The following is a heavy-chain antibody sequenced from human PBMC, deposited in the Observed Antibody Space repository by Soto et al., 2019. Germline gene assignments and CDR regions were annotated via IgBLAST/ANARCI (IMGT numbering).Heavy chain of an antibody. J-gene: IGHJ4*02. CDR2: INPSGGST. Sequence: GASVKVSCKASGYTFTSYYMHWVRQAPGQGLEWMGIINPSGGSTSYAQKFQGRVTMTRDTSTSTVYMELSSLRSEDTAVYYCARDLEVPMRGFFYYFDYWGQGTLVTVSS. D-gene: IGHD3-22*01. CDR3: ARDLEVPMRGFFYYFDY. CDR1: GYTFTSYY. V-gene: IGHV1-46*01.